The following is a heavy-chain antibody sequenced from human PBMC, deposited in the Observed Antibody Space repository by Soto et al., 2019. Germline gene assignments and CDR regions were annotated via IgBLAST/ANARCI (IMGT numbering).Heavy chain of an antibody. D-gene: IGHD3-10*01. J-gene: IGHJ4*02. Sequence: SETLSLTCAVYGGTFSGYFWSWVRQPPGKGLEWIGEIEHNGNNNINPSLKSRVILSVDTSKNQISLTLTSVTAADTAVYYCARDFRYFPYWGQGNLVTVSS. CDR3: ARDFRYFPY. V-gene: IGHV4-34*01. CDR1: GGTFSGYF. CDR2: IEHNGNN.